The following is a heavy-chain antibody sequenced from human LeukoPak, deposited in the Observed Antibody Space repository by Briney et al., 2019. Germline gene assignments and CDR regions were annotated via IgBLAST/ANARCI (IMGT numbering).Heavy chain of an antibody. CDR1: GYSFTSYG. CDR2: ISPYNGNT. J-gene: IGHJ6*04. CDR3: ARSSTMVRGVIIATWDV. D-gene: IGHD3-10*01. Sequence: ASVKVSCKGSGYSFTSYGIIWVRQAPGQGLEWVGWISPYNGNTNYAQKLQGRVTMTTDTSTSTAYMELSSLRSEDTAVYYCARSSTMVRGVIIATWDVWGKGTTVTVSS. V-gene: IGHV1-18*01.